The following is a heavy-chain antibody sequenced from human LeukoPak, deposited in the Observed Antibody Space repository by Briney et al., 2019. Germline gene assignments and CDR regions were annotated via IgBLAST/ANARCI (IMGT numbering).Heavy chain of an antibody. Sequence: SETLSLTCAVSGGSFSDYFWGWIRQPPGKGLEWIGEINHSGRTYYNPSLKRRVTISVGTSKTQFSLSLSSVTAADTAVYSCARDVVVAPAAIHYGMDVWGQGTTVAVSS. CDR1: GGSFSDYF. CDR3: ARDVVVAPAAIHYGMDV. V-gene: IGHV4-34*01. D-gene: IGHD2-2*01. J-gene: IGHJ6*02. CDR2: INHSGRT.